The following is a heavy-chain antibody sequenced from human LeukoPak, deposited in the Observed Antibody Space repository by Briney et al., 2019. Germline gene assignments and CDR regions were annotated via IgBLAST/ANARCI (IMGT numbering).Heavy chain of an antibody. Sequence: GASVKASCKASGYTFTSYYMHWVRQAPGQGLEWMGIINPSGGSTSYAQKFQGRVTMTRDTSTSTVYMELSSLRSEDTAVYYCARPPTCSGSTSCAPSYWGQGTLVTVSS. CDR1: GYTFTSYY. CDR2: INPSGGST. CDR3: ARPPTCSGSTSCAPSY. J-gene: IGHJ4*02. D-gene: IGHD2-2*01. V-gene: IGHV1-46*01.